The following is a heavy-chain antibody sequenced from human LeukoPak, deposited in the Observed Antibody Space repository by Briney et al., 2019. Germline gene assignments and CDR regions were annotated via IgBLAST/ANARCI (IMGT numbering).Heavy chain of an antibody. CDR2: IYTSGST. D-gene: IGHD4/OR15-4a*01. Sequence: SETLSLTCTVSLGSISSYYWSWIRQPAGQGLECMGRIYTSGSTNYNPSLKSRVTMSVDTSKNQFSLKLSSVTAADTAVYYCARDEAVLHPNSDAFDIWGQGTMVTVSS. CDR1: LGSISSYY. J-gene: IGHJ3*02. CDR3: ARDEAVLHPNSDAFDI. V-gene: IGHV4-4*07.